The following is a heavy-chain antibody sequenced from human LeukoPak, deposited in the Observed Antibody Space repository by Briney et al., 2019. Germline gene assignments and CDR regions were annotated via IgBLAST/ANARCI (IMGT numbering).Heavy chain of an antibody. Sequence: PSETLSRTCTVSGGSSSSSSYSWGWIRQPPGKGLEWIGSIYYSGSAYYNPSLKSRVTISVDTSKNQFSLKLSSVTAADTAVYYCASSVVYARFDYWGQGTLVTVSS. CDR1: GGSSSSSSYS. D-gene: IGHD2-8*02. CDR3: ASSVVYARFDY. J-gene: IGHJ4*02. V-gene: IGHV4-39*01. CDR2: IYYSGSA.